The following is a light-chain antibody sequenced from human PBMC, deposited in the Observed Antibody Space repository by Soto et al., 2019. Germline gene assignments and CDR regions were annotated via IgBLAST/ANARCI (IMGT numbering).Light chain of an antibody. Sequence: ENVLTHSPRTLPLSPCERGTPSYSPSQSVSSSYLAWYQQKPGQAPRLLIYGASIRATGIPDRFSGSGSGTDFTLTISRLEPEDFAVYYCQQYGSSPPVWTFGQGTKVDIK. V-gene: IGKV3-20*01. CDR1: QSVSSSY. CDR2: GAS. J-gene: IGKJ1*01. CDR3: QQYGSSPPVWT.